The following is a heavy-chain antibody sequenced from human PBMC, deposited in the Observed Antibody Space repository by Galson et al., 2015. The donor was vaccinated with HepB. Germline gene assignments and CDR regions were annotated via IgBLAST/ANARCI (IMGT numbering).Heavy chain of an antibody. Sequence: SLRLSCAASGFTFSSYAMSWVRQAPGKGLEWVSAISGSGGSTYYADSVKGRFTISRDNSKNTLYLQMNSLRAEDTAVYYCAKEGGYDLRVNSRRYYFDYWGQGTLVTVSS. CDR2: ISGSGGST. V-gene: IGHV3-23*01. D-gene: IGHD5-12*01. J-gene: IGHJ4*02. CDR3: AKEGGYDLRVNSRRYYFDY. CDR1: GFTFSSYA.